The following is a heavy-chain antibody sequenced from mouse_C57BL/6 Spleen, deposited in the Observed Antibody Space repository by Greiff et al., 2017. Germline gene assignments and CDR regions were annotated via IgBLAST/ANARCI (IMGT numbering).Heavy chain of an antibody. CDR3: ARDGYSGFDY. D-gene: IGHD2-3*01. CDR2: ISSGGSYT. V-gene: IGHV5-6*02. J-gene: IGHJ2*01. CDR1: GFTFSSYG. Sequence: DVMLVESGGDLVKPGGSLKLSCAASGFTFSSYGMSWVRQTPDKRLEWVATISSGGSYTYYPDSVKGRFTISRDNAKNTLYLQMSSLKSEDTAMYYCARDGYSGFDYWGQGTTLTVSS.